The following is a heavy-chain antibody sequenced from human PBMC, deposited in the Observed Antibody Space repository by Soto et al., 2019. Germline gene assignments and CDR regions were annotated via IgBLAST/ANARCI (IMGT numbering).Heavy chain of an antibody. D-gene: IGHD2-8*01. V-gene: IGHV4-59*01. CDR2: IFYTGST. CDR3: ASDPVGYSFFNY. Sequence: PSETLSLTCTVSDGSISSYYWGWIRQPPGKGLEWIGYIFYTGSTNCNPSLKSRVTISVDTSKNQFSLELSSVTAADTAVYYCASDPVGYSFFNYWGQESLGAVSS. J-gene: IGHJ4*02. CDR1: DGSISSYY.